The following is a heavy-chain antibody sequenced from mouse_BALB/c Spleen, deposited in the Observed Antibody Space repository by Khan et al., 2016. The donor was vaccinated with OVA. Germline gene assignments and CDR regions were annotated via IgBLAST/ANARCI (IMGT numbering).Heavy chain of an antibody. V-gene: IGHV2-6-2*01. CDR2: IWSDGIT. CDR3: ARHRFGYFDV. CDR1: GFSLTSYG. J-gene: IGHJ1*01. Sequence: VELKESGPDLVAPSQSLSITCTVLGFSLTSYGVHWVRQPPGKGLEWLVVIWSDGITTYNSALKSRLSISKDNSKSQVFLQMNSLQTDDTAMYYCARHRFGYFDVWGAGTTVTVSS.